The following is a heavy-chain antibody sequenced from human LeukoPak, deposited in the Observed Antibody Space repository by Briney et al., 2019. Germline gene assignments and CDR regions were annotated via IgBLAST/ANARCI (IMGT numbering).Heavy chain of an antibody. CDR2: ISGSGGST. CDR3: AKDFNSGSYYLPEYFQH. CDR1: GFTFSSYA. V-gene: IGHV3-23*01. Sequence: GGSLRLSCAASGFTFSSYAMSWVRQAPGKGLEWVSAISGSGGSTYYADSVKGRVTISRDNSKNTLYLQMNSLRAEDTAVYYCAKDFNSGSYYLPEYFQHWGQGTLVTVSS. D-gene: IGHD1-26*01. J-gene: IGHJ1*01.